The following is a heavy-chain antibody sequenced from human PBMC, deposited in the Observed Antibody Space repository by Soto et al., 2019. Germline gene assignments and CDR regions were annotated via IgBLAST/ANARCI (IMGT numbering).Heavy chain of an antibody. CDR3: ARVNPGVAVAGYYFDY. D-gene: IGHD6-19*01. V-gene: IGHV1-69*13. CDR2: IIPIFGTA. CDR1: GGTFSSYT. Sequence: SVKVSCKASGGTFSSYTISWVRQAPGQGLEWMGGIIPIFGTANYAQKFQGRVTITADESTSTAYMELSSLRSENTAVYYCARVNPGVAVAGYYFDYWGQGTLVTVSS. J-gene: IGHJ4*02.